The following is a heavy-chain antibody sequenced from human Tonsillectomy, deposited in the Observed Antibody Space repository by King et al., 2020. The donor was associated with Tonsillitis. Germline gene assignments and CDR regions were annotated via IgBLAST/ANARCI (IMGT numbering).Heavy chain of an antibody. CDR1: GYTFTSDY. Sequence: QLVQSGAEVRQPGVSVKISCKASGYTFTSDYMHWVRQAPGQGLEWMGLINPRDGGASYAHKFQGRVTMTRDTSTGTVYMELNSLRSEDTAVYYCAREGGTLKWFGEVECGGQGTLVTVTS. D-gene: IGHD3-10*01. CDR3: AREGGTLKWFGEVEC. J-gene: IGHJ4*02. CDR2: INPRDGGA. V-gene: IGHV1-46*01.